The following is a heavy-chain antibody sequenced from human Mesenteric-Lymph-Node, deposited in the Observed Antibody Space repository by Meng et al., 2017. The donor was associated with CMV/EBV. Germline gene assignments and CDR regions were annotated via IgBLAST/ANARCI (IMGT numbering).Heavy chain of an antibody. D-gene: IGHD3-9*01. Sequence: SETLSLTCTVSGGSFSSGDYYWGWIRQSPGKGLEWLGYIYYRGNTNYNPSLKSRVIISVDTSKNQFSLNLKSVTAADTAVYYCARDAPLYLDMLTGYYLLDYWGQGMLVTVSS. J-gene: IGHJ4*02. CDR2: IYYRGNT. CDR3: ARDAPLYLDMLTGYYLLDY. V-gene: IGHV4-30-4*02. CDR1: GGSFSSGDYY.